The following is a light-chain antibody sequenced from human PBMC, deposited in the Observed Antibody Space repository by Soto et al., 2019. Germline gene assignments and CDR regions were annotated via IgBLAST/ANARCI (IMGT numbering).Light chain of an antibody. J-gene: IGLJ1*01. V-gene: IGLV2-8*01. CDR1: SSDVGGYNY. Sequence: QSALTQPPSASGSPGQSVTIYCTGTSSDVGGYNYVSWYQQHPGKAPKVMIYEVNKRPSGVPDRFSGSKSGNTASLTVSGLQADDEGDYYCSSYAGSNNFVFGTGTKLTVL. CDR2: EVN. CDR3: SSYAGSNNFV.